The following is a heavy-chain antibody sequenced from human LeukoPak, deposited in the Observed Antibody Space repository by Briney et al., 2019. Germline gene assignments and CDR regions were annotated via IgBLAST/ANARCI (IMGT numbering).Heavy chain of an antibody. CDR2: IWYDGSNK. J-gene: IGHJ4*02. CDR3: AKDSTTGTLSLDY. Sequence: GGSLRLSCAASGFTFSSYGMHWVRQAPGKGLEWVAVIWYDGSNKYYADSVKGRFTISRDNSKNTLYLQMNSLRAEDTAVYSCAKDSTTGTLSLDYWGQGTLVTVSS. V-gene: IGHV3-33*06. CDR1: GFTFSSYG. D-gene: IGHD1-1*01.